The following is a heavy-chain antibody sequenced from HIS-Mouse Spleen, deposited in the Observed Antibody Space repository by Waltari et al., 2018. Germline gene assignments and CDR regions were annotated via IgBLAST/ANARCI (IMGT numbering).Heavy chain of an antibody. D-gene: IGHD1-26*01. CDR3: AKDRGSQFDY. CDR1: GFTFSRYG. J-gene: IGHJ4*02. CDR2: ISYDGSNK. Sequence: QVQLVESGGGVVQPGRSLRLSCAASGFTFSRYGLHWLRQAPGKGREWVAVISYDGSNKYYADSVKGRFTISRDNSKNTLYLQMNSLRAEDTAVYYCAKDRGSQFDYWGQGTLVTVSS. V-gene: IGHV3-30*18.